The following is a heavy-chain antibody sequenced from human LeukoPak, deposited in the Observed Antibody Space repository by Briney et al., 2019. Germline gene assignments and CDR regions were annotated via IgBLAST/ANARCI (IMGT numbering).Heavy chain of an antibody. Sequence: PSETLSLTCTVSGRSISSSSYYWGWIRQPPGKGLEWIGSIYYSGSTYYNPSLKSRVTISVDTSKNQFSLKLSSVTAADTAVYYCARDPMTATGYWGQGTLVTVSS. CDR2: IYYSGST. CDR1: GRSISSSSYY. CDR3: ARDPMTATGY. V-gene: IGHV4-39*07. J-gene: IGHJ4*02. D-gene: IGHD5-24*01.